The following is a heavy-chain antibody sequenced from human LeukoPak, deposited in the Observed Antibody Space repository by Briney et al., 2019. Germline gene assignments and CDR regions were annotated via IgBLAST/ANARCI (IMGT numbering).Heavy chain of an antibody. J-gene: IGHJ4*02. Sequence: GGSLRLSCAASGFTFISYGMSWVRQAPGKGLEWVAVISNDGTNKFYGDPVKGRFTISRDNSKNTLFVQMDSLRPEDTAVYFCARALRLGTVTYFAGDYWGQGTLVTVSS. V-gene: IGHV3-30*03. CDR1: GFTFISYG. CDR2: ISNDGTNK. D-gene: IGHD2/OR15-2a*01. CDR3: ARALRLGTVTYFAGDY.